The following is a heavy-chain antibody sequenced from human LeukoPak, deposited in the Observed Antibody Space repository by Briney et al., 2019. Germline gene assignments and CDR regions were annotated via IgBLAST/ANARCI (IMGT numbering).Heavy chain of an antibody. J-gene: IGHJ3*02. CDR3: AKALTRWAFDM. CDR1: GFTFNSYA. Sequence: GGSLRLSCAASGFTFNSYAMSWVRQAPGKGLEWVSSMSLSTSGKTHADSVKGRFTVSTDMAKNTLYLQMDSLRAEDTAIYYCAKALTRWAFDMWGQGTMVTVSS. D-gene: IGHD3-16*01. CDR2: MSLSTSGK. V-gene: IGHV3-23*01.